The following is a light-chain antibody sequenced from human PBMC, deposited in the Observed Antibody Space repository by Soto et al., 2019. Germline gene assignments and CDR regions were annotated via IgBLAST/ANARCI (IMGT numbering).Light chain of an antibody. CDR3: QQYGTWII. Sequence: EIVLTQSPATLSLSPGERVSLSCGASQWFSGRNLAWYQQKPGQSPRLLIYNSYIRASGVPDRFRGSGSGTDFTLTITRLEPEDFAVYYCQQYGTWIIFGQGTRLETK. CDR2: NSY. CDR1: QWFSGRN. V-gene: IGKV3D-20*01. J-gene: IGKJ5*01.